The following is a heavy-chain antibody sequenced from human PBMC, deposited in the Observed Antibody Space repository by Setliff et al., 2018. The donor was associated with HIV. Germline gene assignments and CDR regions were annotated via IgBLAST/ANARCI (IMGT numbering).Heavy chain of an antibody. CDR2: IYPGSADT. J-gene: IGHJ6*02. CDR1: GYTFSNYC. Sequence: PGESLTISCKDSGYTFSNYCIAWVRQMPGKGLEWMGIIYPGSADTTYSTSFQGQVTISADKSIITAYLQWSSLKASDTAMYYCANHLSPGSGWYSKARGMDVWVQGTTVTVSS. CDR3: ANHLSPGSGWYSKARGMDV. V-gene: IGHV5-51*01. D-gene: IGHD6-19*01.